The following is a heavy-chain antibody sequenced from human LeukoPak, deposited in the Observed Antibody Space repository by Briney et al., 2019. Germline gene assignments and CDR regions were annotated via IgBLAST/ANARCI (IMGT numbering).Heavy chain of an antibody. Sequence: PGGSLRLSCAASGFTFSSYAMSWVRQAPGKGPEWVSAISGSGGSTYYADSVKGRFTISRDNSKNTLYLQMNSLRAEDTAVYYCAKLGQYSSSFDYWGQGILVTVSS. CDR3: AKLGQYSSSFDY. J-gene: IGHJ4*02. D-gene: IGHD6-6*01. V-gene: IGHV3-23*01. CDR1: GFTFSSYA. CDR2: ISGSGGST.